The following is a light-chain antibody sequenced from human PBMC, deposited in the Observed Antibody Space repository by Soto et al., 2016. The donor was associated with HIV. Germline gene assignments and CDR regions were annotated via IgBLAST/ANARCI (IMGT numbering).Light chain of an antibody. J-gene: IGKJ2*01. Sequence: DIQMTQSPSTLSASVGDRVTITCRASQSINSWLAWYQQKAGKAPKLLIYKASSLESGVPSRFSGSGSGTEFTLAICSLQPDDFATYYCQQYNSYSPYTFGQGTKLEIK. V-gene: IGKV1-5*03. CDR1: QSINSW. CDR3: QQYNSYSPYT. CDR2: KAS.